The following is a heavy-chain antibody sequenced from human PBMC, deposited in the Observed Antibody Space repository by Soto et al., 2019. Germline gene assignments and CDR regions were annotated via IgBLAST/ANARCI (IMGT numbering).Heavy chain of an antibody. D-gene: IGHD3-10*01. V-gene: IGHV3-74*01. J-gene: IGHJ4*02. Sequence: EAQLVESGGGLVQPGGSLTLSCTASEITLNIYWMHWIRQALGKGLVWVSRINPESTTLTYADSVTGRFTISRDSAKNTLYLQMNGLSAEDTAIYYCTKDTFGAGDSWGQGTLVTVSS. CDR1: EITLNIYW. CDR2: INPESTTL. CDR3: TKDTFGAGDS.